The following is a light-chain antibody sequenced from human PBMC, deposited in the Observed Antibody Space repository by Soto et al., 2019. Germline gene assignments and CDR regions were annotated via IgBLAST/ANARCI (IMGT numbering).Light chain of an antibody. CDR1: QNVSSN. CDR2: DAS. Sequence: EIVMTQSPASLSVSPGERATLSCRASQNVSSNLAWYQQKSGQAPRLLIYDASTRATGIPARFSGSGSGTEFTLTISILQAEDFAIYYCQQYNNWRTFGQGTEVEVK. J-gene: IGKJ1*01. V-gene: IGKV3-15*01. CDR3: QQYNNWRT.